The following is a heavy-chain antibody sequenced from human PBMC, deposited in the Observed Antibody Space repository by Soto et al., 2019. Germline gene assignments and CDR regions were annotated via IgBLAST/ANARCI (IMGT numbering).Heavy chain of an antibody. CDR3: ARVRRRWYYDILTGIPSDAFDI. V-gene: IGHV3-23*01. D-gene: IGHD3-9*01. J-gene: IGHJ3*02. Sequence: QTGGSLRLSCEASGFIFSDHAMSWVRQAPGKGLEWVSAISGNGIATYYADSVKGRFTISRDNSKNTLYLQMNSLRAEDTAVYYCARVRRRWYYDILTGIPSDAFDIWGQGTMVTVSS. CDR2: ISGNGIAT. CDR1: GFIFSDHA.